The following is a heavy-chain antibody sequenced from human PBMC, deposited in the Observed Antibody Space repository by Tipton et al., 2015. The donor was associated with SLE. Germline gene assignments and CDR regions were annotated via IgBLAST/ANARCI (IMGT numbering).Heavy chain of an antibody. V-gene: IGHV4-34*04. CDR1: GGSFSADY. D-gene: IGHD5-12*01. CDR3: ARGGVGGYDYFDY. CDR2: IYYTGST. J-gene: IGHJ4*02. Sequence: TLSLTCAVYGGSFSADYWSWVRQPPGKGLEWIGSIYYTGSTYNNPSLKSRATISVDTSKNQFSLQLSSVTAADTAVYYCARGGVGGYDYFDYWGQGTLVTVSS.